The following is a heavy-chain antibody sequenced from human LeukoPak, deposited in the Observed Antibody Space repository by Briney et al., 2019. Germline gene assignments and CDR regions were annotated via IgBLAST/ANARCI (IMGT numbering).Heavy chain of an antibody. V-gene: IGHV3-74*01. CDR3: ARGYSSSWSPFDY. D-gene: IGHD6-13*01. CDR2: INSDGSST. J-gene: IGHJ4*02. Sequence: GGSLRLSCAASGFTFSSYWMHWVRQAPEKGLVWVSRINSDGSSTSYADSVKDRFTISRDNAKNTLYLQMNSLRAEDTAVYYCARGYSSSWSPFDYWGQGTLVTVSS. CDR1: GFTFSSYW.